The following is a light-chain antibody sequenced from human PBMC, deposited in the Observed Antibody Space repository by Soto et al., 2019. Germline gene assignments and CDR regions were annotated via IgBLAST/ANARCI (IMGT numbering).Light chain of an antibody. V-gene: IGLV2-8*01. CDR2: EVS. CDR1: TSDSGGYHY. Sequence: QSVLTQPPSASGSAVQSVTISCTRTTSDSGGYHYVSEYQQHPGKPPKLMIFEVSKRPSGVPDRFSGSKSGNTASLTVSGLQAEDEADYYCGSYSGFNYEVGPGTKVTGL. J-gene: IGLJ1*01. CDR3: GSYSGFNYE.